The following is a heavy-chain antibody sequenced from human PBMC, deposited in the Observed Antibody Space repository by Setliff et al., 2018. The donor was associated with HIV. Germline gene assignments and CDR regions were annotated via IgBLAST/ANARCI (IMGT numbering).Heavy chain of an antibody. Sequence: SETLSLTCTVSGDSVSSRSYYWSWIRQPPGKGLEWIGYIYYSGSTNYNPSLKSRVTIPLDTSRNQFSLKLSSVTAADTAVYYCARVSITYWYSIPTFYYYYMDVWGKGTKVTVSS. CDR3: ARVSITYWYSIPTFYYYYMDV. V-gene: IGHV4-61*01. CDR1: GDSVSSRSYY. D-gene: IGHD2-15*01. CDR2: IYYSGST. J-gene: IGHJ6*03.